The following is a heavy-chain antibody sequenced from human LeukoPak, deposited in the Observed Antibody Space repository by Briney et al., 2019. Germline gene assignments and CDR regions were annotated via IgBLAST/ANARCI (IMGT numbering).Heavy chain of an antibody. J-gene: IGHJ4*02. CDR1: GFIVSSNY. V-gene: IGHV3-53*01. Sequence: GGSLRLSCAASGFIVSSNYMTWVRQTPGEGLEWVSGIYSAGGTSYADSVKGRFAISRDNSKNTLYLQMNSLRAGDTAAYYCLTLSSRTGPVGWGQGTLVTVSS. CDR3: LTLSSRTGPVG. CDR2: IYSAGGT. D-gene: IGHD1-26*01.